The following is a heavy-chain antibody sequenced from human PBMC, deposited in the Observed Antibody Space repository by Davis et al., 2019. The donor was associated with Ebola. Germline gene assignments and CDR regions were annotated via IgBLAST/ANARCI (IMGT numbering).Heavy chain of an antibody. V-gene: IGHV6-1*01. CDR1: GDSVSSAG. J-gene: IGHJ6*04. D-gene: IGHD5-18*01. CDR2: TYYSSKWYK. CDR3: ARGWLRGGMDV. Sequence: HSQTLSLTCAISGDSVSSAGWHWIRQSPSRGLEWLGRTYYSSKWYKDYAVSVKSRITINLDTSKNQLSLQLNSVTPEDTALYYCARGWLRGGMDVWGEGTTVTVSS.